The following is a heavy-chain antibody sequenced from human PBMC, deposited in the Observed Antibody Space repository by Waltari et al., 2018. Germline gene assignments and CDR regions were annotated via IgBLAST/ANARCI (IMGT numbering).Heavy chain of an antibody. J-gene: IGHJ4*02. D-gene: IGHD3-3*01. CDR1: GGSFSGYY. CDR3: ARRYDFWSGYSR. V-gene: IGHV4-34*01. Sequence: QVQLQQWGAGLLKPSETLSLTCAVYGGSFSGYYCSWIRQPPGKGLEWIGEINHSGSTNYNPSLKSRVTISVDTSKNQFSLKLSSVTAADTAVYYCARRYDFWSGYSRWGQGTLVTVSS. CDR2: INHSGST.